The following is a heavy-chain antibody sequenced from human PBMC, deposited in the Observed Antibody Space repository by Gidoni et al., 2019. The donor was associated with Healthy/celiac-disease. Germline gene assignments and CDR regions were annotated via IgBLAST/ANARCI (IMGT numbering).Heavy chain of an antibody. V-gene: IGHV3-30*01. CDR3: ARGSSGTLGY. CDR1: GFTFSSYA. D-gene: IGHD2-15*01. J-gene: IGHJ4*02. CDR2: ISYDGSNK. Sequence: QVQLVESGVGVVQPGRSLSLSCAASGFTFSSYAMHWVRQAPGKGLEWVAVISYDGSNKYYADSVKGRFTISRDNSKNTLYLQMNSLRAEDTAVYYCARGSSGTLGYWGQGTLVTVSS.